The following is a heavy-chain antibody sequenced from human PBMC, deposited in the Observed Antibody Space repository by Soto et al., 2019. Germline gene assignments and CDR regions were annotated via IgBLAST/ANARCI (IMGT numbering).Heavy chain of an antibody. D-gene: IGHD2-15*01. V-gene: IGHV5-51*01. CDR3: ATTGKVVAARSYYYYYGMDV. CDR1: GYSFTSYW. J-gene: IGHJ6*02. CDR2: IYPGDSDT. Sequence: GESLEISCKGSGYSFTSYWIGWVRQMPGKGLEWMGIIYPGDSDTRYSPSFQGQVTISADKSISTAYLQWSSLKASDTAMYYCATTGKVVAARSYYYYYGMDVWGQGTTVTVS.